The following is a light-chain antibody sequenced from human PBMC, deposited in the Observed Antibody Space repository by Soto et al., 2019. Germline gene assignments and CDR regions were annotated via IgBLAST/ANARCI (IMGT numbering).Light chain of an antibody. J-gene: IGKJ4*01. CDR3: QQYASSPLT. CDR2: GAS. CDR1: QTVGNNY. V-gene: IGKV3-20*01. Sequence: EIVLTQSPGTLSLSPGGRATLSCRASQTVGNNYLAWYQQKPGQTPRLLIHGASNRATGIPDRISGSGSGTDFTLFISRLEPEDFAVYYCQQYASSPLTFGGGTKVEIK.